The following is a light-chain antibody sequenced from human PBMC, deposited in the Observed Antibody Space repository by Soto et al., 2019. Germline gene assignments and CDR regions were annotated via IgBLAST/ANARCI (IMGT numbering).Light chain of an antibody. CDR2: SNN. J-gene: IGLJ1*01. Sequence: QPVLTQPPSASGTPGQRVTISCSGSSSNIGSHTVNWYQQLPGTAPKLLIYSNNQRPSGVPDRFSGSKSGTSASLAISGLQSEDEADYYCAAWDDSLNGYVFGTGTKLTVL. CDR1: SSNIGSHT. CDR3: AAWDDSLNGYV. V-gene: IGLV1-44*01.